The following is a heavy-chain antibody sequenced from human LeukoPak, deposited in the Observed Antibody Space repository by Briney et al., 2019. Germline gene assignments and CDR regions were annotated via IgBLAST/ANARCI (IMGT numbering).Heavy chain of an antibody. CDR2: ISGSGGST. Sequence: GGSLRLSGAASGFTFSSYAMSWLRQAPGKGLGWVSAISGSGGSTYYADAVKGRFTIPRDNSKNTLYLQMNSLRAEDTAVYYCAKFPTYYYDSSGYYIYWGQGTLVTVSS. D-gene: IGHD3-22*01. CDR1: GFTFSSYA. V-gene: IGHV3-23*01. CDR3: AKFPTYYYDSSGYYIY. J-gene: IGHJ4*02.